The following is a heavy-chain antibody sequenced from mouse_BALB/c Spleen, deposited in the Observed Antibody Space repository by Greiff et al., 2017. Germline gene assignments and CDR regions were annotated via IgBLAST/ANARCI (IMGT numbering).Heavy chain of an antibody. Sequence: VQLKESGAELVKPGASVKLSCTASGFNIKDTYMHWVKQRPEQGLEWIGRIDPANGNTKYDPKFQGKATITADTSSNTAYLQLSSLTSEDTAVYYCARDGNYGYFDGWGAGTTVTVSS. V-gene: IGHV14-3*02. CDR1: GFNIKDTY. CDR2: IDPANGNT. CDR3: ARDGNYGYFDG. J-gene: IGHJ1*01. D-gene: IGHD2-1*01.